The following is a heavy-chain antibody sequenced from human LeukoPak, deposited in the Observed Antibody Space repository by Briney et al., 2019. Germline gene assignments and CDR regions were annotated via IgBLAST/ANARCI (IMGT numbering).Heavy chain of an antibody. D-gene: IGHD3-22*01. CDR2: IYSGGST. CDR3: ARSPPMSQFDY. Sequence: PGGSLRLSCAASGFTFSSNYMSWVRQAPGKGLEWVSVIYSGGSTYYADSVKGRFTISRDNSKNTLYLQMNSLRAEDTAVYYCARSPPMSQFDYWGQGTLATVSS. CDR1: GFTFSSNY. V-gene: IGHV3-66*02. J-gene: IGHJ4*02.